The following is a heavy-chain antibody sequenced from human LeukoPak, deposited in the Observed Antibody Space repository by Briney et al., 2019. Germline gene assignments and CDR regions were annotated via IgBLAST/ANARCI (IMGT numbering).Heavy chain of an antibody. CDR1: GFTFDDYG. V-gene: IGHV3-20*04. J-gene: IGHJ4*02. D-gene: IGHD3-16*02. CDR2: IEWNGGST. CDR3: ARDHDYVWGSYRSFDY. Sequence: PGGSLRLSCAASGFTFDDYGMSWVRQAPGQGLEWVSGIEWNGGSTSYADSVKGRFTISRDNAKNSLYLQMNSLRAEEPALYYCARDHDYVWGSYRSFDYWGQGTLVTVSS.